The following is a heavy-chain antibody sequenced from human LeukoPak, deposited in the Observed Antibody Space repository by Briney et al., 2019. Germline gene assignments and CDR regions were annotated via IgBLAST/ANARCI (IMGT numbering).Heavy chain of an antibody. J-gene: IGHJ6*03. CDR3: ARSRALYSSSWYYYYMDV. V-gene: IGHV3-20*04. Sequence: GGSLRLSCAASGFTFDDYGMSWVRQAPGKGLEWVSGINWNGGSTGYADSVKGRFTISRDNAKNSLNLQMNSLRAEDTALYYCARSRALYSSSWYYYYMDVWSKGTTVTVSS. CDR1: GFTFDDYG. D-gene: IGHD6-13*01. CDR2: INWNGGST.